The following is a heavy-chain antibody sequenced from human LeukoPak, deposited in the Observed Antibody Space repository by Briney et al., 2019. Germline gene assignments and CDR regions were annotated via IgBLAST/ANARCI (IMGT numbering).Heavy chain of an antibody. CDR2: IYPGDSDT. J-gene: IGHJ4*02. CDR3: ARLTKYCSGATCYQKYYFDY. Sequence: GESLKISCKGSGYSFTSYWIGWVRQMSGKGLEWMGIIYPGDSDTRYSPSFQGQVTISADKSISTAYLQWSSLKASDTAMYYCARLTKYCSGATCYQKYYFDYCGQGTLVTVSS. V-gene: IGHV5-51*01. D-gene: IGHD2-15*01. CDR1: GYSFTSYW.